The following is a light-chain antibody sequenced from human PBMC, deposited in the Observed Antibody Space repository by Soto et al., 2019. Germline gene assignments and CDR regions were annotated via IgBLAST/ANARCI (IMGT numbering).Light chain of an antibody. CDR1: NSDVGGYNY. V-gene: IGLV2-11*01. J-gene: IGLJ3*02. CDR3: CSYVYTDTWV. CDR2: GVS. Sequence: HSALTQPRSVSGSPGQSVTISCTGTNSDVGGYNYVSWYQQYPGKAPKLMISGVSERPSGVPDRFSGSKSGNTASLTISGLQAEDEADYYCCSYVYTDTWVFGGGTKVTV.